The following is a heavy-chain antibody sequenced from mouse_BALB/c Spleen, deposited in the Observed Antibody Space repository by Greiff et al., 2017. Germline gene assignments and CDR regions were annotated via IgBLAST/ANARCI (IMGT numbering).Heavy chain of an antibody. J-gene: IGHJ2*01. V-gene: IGHV1-5*01. CDR3: ARLTAYFDY. D-gene: IGHD1-2*01. CDR1: GYTFTSYW. CDR2: IYPGNSDT. Sequence: EVQVVESGTVLARPGASVKMSCKASGYTFTSYWMHWVKQRPGQGLEWIGAIYPGNSDTSYNQKFKGKAKLTAVTSTSTAYMELSSLTSEDTAVYYCARLTAYFDYWGQGTTLTVSS.